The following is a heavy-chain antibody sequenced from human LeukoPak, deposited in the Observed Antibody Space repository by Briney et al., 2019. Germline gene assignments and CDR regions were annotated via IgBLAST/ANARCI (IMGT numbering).Heavy chain of an antibody. CDR2: ISYDGSIK. D-gene: IGHD3-22*01. CDR3: AREDDSRGDKIDY. CDR1: GFTFSNFA. V-gene: IGHV3-30*04. Sequence: PGRSLRLSYAASGFTFSNFAMHWVRQAPGKGLEWVAVISYDGSIKYYADSVKGRFTISRDNSKNTLYLQMNSLRAEDTAVYYCAREDDSRGDKIDYWGQGTLVTVSS. J-gene: IGHJ4*02.